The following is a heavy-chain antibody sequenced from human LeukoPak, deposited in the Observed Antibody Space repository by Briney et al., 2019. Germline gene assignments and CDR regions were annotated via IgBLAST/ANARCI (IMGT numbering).Heavy chain of an antibody. Sequence: PSETLSLICTVSGGSISSYYWSWIRQPPGKGLEWIGYIYYSGSTNYNPSLKSRVTISVDTSKNQFSLKLSSVTAADTAVYYCARVGRIQLRYYYYYMDVWGKGTTVTVSS. V-gene: IGHV4-59*01. CDR1: GGSISSYY. D-gene: IGHD5-18*01. CDR3: ARVGRIQLRYYYYYMDV. CDR2: IYYSGST. J-gene: IGHJ6*03.